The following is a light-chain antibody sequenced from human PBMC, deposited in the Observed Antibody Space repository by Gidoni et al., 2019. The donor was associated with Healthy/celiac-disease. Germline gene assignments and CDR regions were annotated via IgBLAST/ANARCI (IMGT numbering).Light chain of an antibody. V-gene: IGLV2-14*01. CDR2: DVS. Sequence: QSALTQPDSVSGSPGQSITISCTGTSSDVGGYNYVSWYNKHPGKPPKLMIYDVSIRPSGVSNPFSGSTAGNTAALTSSGLQAEDEADYYCRSYTSSSALFGGGTKLTVL. CDR3: RSYTSSSAL. CDR1: SSDVGGYNY. J-gene: IGLJ2*01.